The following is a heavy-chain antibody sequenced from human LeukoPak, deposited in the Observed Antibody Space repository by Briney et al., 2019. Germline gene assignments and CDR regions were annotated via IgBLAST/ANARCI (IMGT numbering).Heavy chain of an antibody. CDR2: IYYSGST. D-gene: IGHD3-10*01. CDR3: ARGSYYYGSGSPSWFDP. V-gene: IGHV4-39*01. J-gene: IGHJ5*02. CDR1: GGSISSSSYY. Sequence: PSETLSLTCTVSGGSISSSSYYWGWIRQPPGKGLEWIGSIYYSGSTYYNPSLKSRVTISVDTSKNQFSLKLSSVTAADTAVYYCARGSYYYGSGSPSWFDPWGQGTLVTVSS.